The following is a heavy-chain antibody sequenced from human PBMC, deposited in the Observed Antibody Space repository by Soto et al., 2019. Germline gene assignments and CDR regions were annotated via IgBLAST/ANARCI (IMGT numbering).Heavy chain of an antibody. Sequence: EVQLLESGGGLVQPGGSLRLSCAASGFTFSSYAMSWVRQAPGKGLEWVSVISGSGGSTYYADSVKGRFTISRDNSKNTLYLQMNSLRAEDTAVYYCAKGHGELLAERDWFDPWGQGNLVTVSS. CDR3: AKGHGELLAERDWFDP. V-gene: IGHV3-23*01. CDR1: GFTFSSYA. D-gene: IGHD1-26*01. J-gene: IGHJ5*02. CDR2: ISGSGGST.